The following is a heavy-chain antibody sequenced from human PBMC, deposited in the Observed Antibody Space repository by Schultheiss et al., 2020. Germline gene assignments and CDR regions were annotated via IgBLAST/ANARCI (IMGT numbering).Heavy chain of an antibody. CDR1: GYTFTSYG. V-gene: IGHV1-18*01. Sequence: ASVKVSCKASGYTFTSYGISWVRQAPGQGLEWMGWISAYNGNTNYAQKLQGRVTMTTDTSTSTAYMELRSLRSDDTAVYYCARDLGSAYCGGDCYPPNWFDPWGQGTLVTGYS. CDR2: ISAYNGNT. J-gene: IGHJ5*02. CDR3: ARDLGSAYCGGDCYPPNWFDP. D-gene: IGHD2-21*02.